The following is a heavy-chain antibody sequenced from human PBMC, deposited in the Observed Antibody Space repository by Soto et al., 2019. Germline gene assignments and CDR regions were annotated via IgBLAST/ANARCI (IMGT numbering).Heavy chain of an antibody. Sequence: SETLSLTCTVSGGSISSGGYYWSWIRQHPGKGLEWIGYIYYSGSTYYTPSLKSRVAISVDTSKNQFSLKLSSVTAADTAVYYCARSVAGPSPFDYWGQGTLVTVSS. V-gene: IGHV4-31*03. J-gene: IGHJ4*02. CDR2: IYYSGST. D-gene: IGHD6-19*01. CDR1: GGSISSGGYY. CDR3: ARSVAGPSPFDY.